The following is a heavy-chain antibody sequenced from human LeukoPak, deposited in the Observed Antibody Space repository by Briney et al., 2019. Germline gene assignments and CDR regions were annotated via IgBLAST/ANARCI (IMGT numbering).Heavy chain of an antibody. V-gene: IGHV3-74*01. CDR3: ASTLGGVDAAMVDAFDI. Sequence: GGSLRLSCAASGFTFSSYWMHWVRQAPGKGLVWVSRINSDGSSTGYADSVKGRFTISRDNAKNTLYLQMNSLRAEDTAVYSCASTLGGVDAAMVDAFDIWGQGTMVTVSS. CDR2: INSDGSST. D-gene: IGHD5-18*01. CDR1: GFTFSSYW. J-gene: IGHJ3*02.